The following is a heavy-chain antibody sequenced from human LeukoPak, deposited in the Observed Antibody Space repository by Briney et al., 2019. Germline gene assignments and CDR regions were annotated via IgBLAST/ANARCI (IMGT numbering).Heavy chain of an antibody. CDR2: ISSSSSYI. D-gene: IGHD4-11*01. J-gene: IGHJ5*02. V-gene: IGHV3-21*01. CDR3: ARDHYSNYNWFDP. CDR1: GFTFSSYS. Sequence: GGSLRLFCAASGFTFSSYSMNWVRQSPGEGLEWVSSISSSSSYIYYADSVKGRFTISRDNAKNSLYLQMNSLRAEDTAVYYCARDHYSNYNWFDPWGQGTLVTVYS.